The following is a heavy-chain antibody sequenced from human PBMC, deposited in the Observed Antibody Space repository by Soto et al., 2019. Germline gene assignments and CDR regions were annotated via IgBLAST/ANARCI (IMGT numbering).Heavy chain of an antibody. Sequence: EVQLVQSGAEVKKPGESLKISCKGSGYTFSGYWIGWVRQMPGKGLEWMGIIYPGNSDTRYSPSFQGQVTFSADKSIRTAYLQWSSLKASDTAMYYCARVYSSSRLFDYWGQGTLVTVSS. J-gene: IGHJ4*02. V-gene: IGHV5-51*03. CDR1: GYTFSGYW. D-gene: IGHD6-6*01. CDR3: ARVYSSSRLFDY. CDR2: IYPGNSDT.